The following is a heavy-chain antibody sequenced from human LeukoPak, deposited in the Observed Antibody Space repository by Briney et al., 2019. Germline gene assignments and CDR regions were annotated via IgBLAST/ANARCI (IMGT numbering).Heavy chain of an antibody. V-gene: IGHV3-23*01. CDR3: AKDVCTSPRCLLYFDS. Sequence: GGSLRLSCTTSGFAFNNYAMNWVRQAPGKGPEWVSGISGFNTYYADSVKGRFTIFRDNSKNVLYLQMDRLRAEDTAVYSCAKDVCTSPRCLLYFDSWGQGTLVTVSS. CDR1: GFAFNNYA. D-gene: IGHD2-8*01. CDR2: ISGFNT. J-gene: IGHJ4*02.